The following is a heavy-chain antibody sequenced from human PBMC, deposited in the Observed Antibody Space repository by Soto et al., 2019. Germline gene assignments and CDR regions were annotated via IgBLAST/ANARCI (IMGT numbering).Heavy chain of an antibody. D-gene: IGHD2-8*01. CDR3: ARLLGYCTNGVCYSWFDP. J-gene: IGHJ5*02. CDR1: GSSLSTSGMR. CDR2: IDWDDDK. V-gene: IGHV2-70*04. Sequence: SGPTLVNPTQTLTLTCTFSGSSLSTSGMRVSWIRQPPGKALEWLARIDWDDDKFYSTSLKTRLTISKDTSKNQVVLTMTNMDPVDTATYYCARLLGYCTNGVCYSWFDPWGQGP.